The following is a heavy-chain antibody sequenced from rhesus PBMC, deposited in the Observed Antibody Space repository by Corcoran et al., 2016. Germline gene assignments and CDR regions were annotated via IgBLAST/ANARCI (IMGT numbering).Heavy chain of an antibody. CDR1: GGSISSGYYY. J-gene: IGHJ4*01. CDR3: ASQPYSGSWNYFDY. Sequence: QVQLQQWGEGLVKPSETLSLTCAVYGGSISSGYYYWSWIRQPPGKGLEWIGYITYSGSTSYNPSLKSRFNISRDTSKNQFSLKLSSVTAADTAVYYCASQPYSGSWNYFDYWGQGVLVTVSS. V-gene: IGHV4-122*02. CDR2: ITYSGST. D-gene: IGHD6-25*01.